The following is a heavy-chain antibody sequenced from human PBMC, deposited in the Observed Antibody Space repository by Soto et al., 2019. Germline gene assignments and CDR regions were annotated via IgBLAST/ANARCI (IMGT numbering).Heavy chain of an antibody. V-gene: IGHV3-23*01. D-gene: IGHD3-22*01. CDR2: ISDSGYST. J-gene: IGHJ3*02. CDR3: AKARPSGGYYYVEALDI. CDR1: VFTFINFA. Sequence: GWSLRLSCVSTVFTFINFAMTWVRQAPGKGLEWVSVISDSGYSTYYADSVKGRFTISRDNSKNMLFLQMSSLRAEDTAVYYCAKARPSGGYYYVEALDIWGQGTMVTVSS.